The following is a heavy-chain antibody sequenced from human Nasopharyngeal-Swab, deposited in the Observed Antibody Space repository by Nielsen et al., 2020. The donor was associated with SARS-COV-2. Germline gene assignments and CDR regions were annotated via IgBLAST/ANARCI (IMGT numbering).Heavy chain of an antibody. Sequence: SETLSLTCTVSGGSISSSSYYWGWIRQPPGKGLEWIGSIYYSGSTNYNPSLKSRVTISVDTSKNQFSLKLSSVTAADTAVYYCARIAVAGQYYFDYWGQGTLVTVSS. V-gene: IGHV4-39*07. CDR3: ARIAVAGQYYFDY. CDR2: IYYSGST. J-gene: IGHJ4*02. D-gene: IGHD6-19*01. CDR1: GGSISSSSYY.